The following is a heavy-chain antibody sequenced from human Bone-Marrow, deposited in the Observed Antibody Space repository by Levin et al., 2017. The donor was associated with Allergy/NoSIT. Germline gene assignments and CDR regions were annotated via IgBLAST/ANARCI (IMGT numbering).Heavy chain of an antibody. CDR3: ARRKRQANNWFDP. J-gene: IGHJ5*02. D-gene: IGHD1-1*01. CDR1: GFTFSDYS. V-gene: IGHV3-21*01. Sequence: GESLKISCAASGFTFSDYSMSWVRQAPAKGLEWVSSIRSVSSYIYYADSVKGRFTISRDNAKNSLFLQMNSLRAEDTAVYYCARRKRQANNWFDPWGQGTLVTVSS. CDR2: IRSVSSYI.